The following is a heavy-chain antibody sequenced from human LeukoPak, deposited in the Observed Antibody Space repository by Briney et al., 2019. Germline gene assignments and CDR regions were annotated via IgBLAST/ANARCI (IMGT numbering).Heavy chain of an antibody. CDR1: GYTFTNYD. CDR3: ARGLIRWGPGDHLGFDY. D-gene: IGHD4-23*01. J-gene: IGHJ4*02. CDR2: MNPNTANT. Sequence: ASVKVSCKASGYTFTNYDINWVRQATGQGLECMGWMNPNTANTGYAQKFQGRVTMTRNTSISTAYMELSSLRSDDTAVYYCARGLIRWGPGDHLGFDYWGQGTLVTVSS. V-gene: IGHV1-8*02.